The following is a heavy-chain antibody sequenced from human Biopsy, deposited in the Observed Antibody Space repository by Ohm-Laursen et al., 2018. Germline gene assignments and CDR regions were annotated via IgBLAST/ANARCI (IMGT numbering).Heavy chain of an antibody. CDR2: INPNSGAT. CDR1: GYTFTDYY. Sequence: SVKVSCKASGYTFTDYYIHWVRQSPGQGLEWMGWINPNSGATNYAQKFQGRVTMTRDTSISTTYMELRRLTSDDTAVFYCARELGDFWGGRQFDFWGQGTLVTVSS. CDR3: ARELGDFWGGRQFDF. D-gene: IGHD3-3*01. V-gene: IGHV1-2*02. J-gene: IGHJ5*01.